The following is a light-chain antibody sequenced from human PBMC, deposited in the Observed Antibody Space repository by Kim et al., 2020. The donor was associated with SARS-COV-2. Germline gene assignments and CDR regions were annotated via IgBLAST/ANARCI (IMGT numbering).Light chain of an antibody. V-gene: IGKV1-5*03. Sequence: IQMTQSPSTLSASVGDRVTITCRASQSFSSWMAWYQQKPGKVPKLLIYKTSILESGVPSRFSGSGSGTEFTHTISSLQPDDFATYSCSQYYNVPMTFGQGTRLDIK. CDR3: SQYYNVPMT. CDR1: QSFSSW. J-gene: IGKJ5*01. CDR2: KTS.